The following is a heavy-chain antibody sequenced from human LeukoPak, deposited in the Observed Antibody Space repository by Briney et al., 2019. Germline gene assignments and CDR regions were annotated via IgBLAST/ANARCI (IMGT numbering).Heavy chain of an antibody. D-gene: IGHD6-6*01. CDR1: GFTFSSYS. V-gene: IGHV3-48*02. CDR2: ISSSSTT. CDR3: ARGGAARPDY. J-gene: IGHJ4*02. Sequence: GGSLRLSCAASGFTFSSYSMNWVRQASGRGLEWVSYISSSSTTSYADSVKGRFTISRDNAKNSLYLQINSLRDEDTAVYYCARGGAARPDYWGQGTLVTVSS.